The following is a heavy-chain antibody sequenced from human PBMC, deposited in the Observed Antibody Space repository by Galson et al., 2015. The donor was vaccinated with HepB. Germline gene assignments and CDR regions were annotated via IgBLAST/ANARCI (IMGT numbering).Heavy chain of an antibody. Sequence: SLRLSCAASGLGLSTYAIHWIRQAPGKGLEWVSFMSYDGNKTYYADSVKGRFTISKESSTNTVSLQMSSLRVDDTALYFCARDLRIWRDYNDPQRGPDPWGQGTLVTVSS. CDR1: GLGLSTYA. CDR2: MSYDGNKT. J-gene: IGHJ5*02. CDR3: ARDLRIWRDYNDPQRGPDP. D-gene: IGHD4-11*01. V-gene: IGHV3-30-3*01.